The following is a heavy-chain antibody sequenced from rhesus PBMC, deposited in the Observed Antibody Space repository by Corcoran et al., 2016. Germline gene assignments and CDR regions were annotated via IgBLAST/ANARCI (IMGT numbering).Heavy chain of an antibody. V-gene: IGHV4-127*01. J-gene: IGHJ4*01. CDR3: ARDRGYSPFDY. Sequence: QVQLQESGPGLVKPSETLSLTCAVSGYSISSGYGWSWIRQPPGKGLEWIGYFGGSSGSTNYNPSLKIRVTISKDTSKNQFSLKLTSVTAADTAVYFCARDRGYSPFDYWGQGVLVTVSS. CDR2: FGGSSGST. D-gene: IGHD5-30*01. CDR1: GYSISSGYG.